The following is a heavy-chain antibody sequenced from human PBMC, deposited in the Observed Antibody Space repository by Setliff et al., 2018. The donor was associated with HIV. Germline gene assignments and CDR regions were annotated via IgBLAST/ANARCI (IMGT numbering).Heavy chain of an antibody. Sequence: SETLSLTCTVYGGSFSDYSWTWIRRPPGKGLEWIGEIHHSGRTDYNPSLTSRVTMSVDSSKNQFSLRLSSVAAADTAVYYCARGRCSGGTCSGRYSYLHIDVWGKGTTVTVSS. CDR2: IHHSGRT. CDR3: ARGRCSGGTCSGRYSYLHIDV. CDR1: GGSFSDYS. D-gene: IGHD2-15*01. J-gene: IGHJ6*03. V-gene: IGHV4-34*01.